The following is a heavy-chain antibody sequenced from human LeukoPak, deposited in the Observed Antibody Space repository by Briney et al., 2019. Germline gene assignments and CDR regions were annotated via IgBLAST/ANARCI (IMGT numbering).Heavy chain of an antibody. J-gene: IGHJ4*02. V-gene: IGHV3-7*04. CDR1: RFTFSNAW. CDR2: IKEDGSEK. CDR3: ARGGGWYFDY. Sequence: GGSLRLSCAASRFTFSNAWMNWVRQAPGKGLEWVANIKEDGSEKYYVDSVKGRFTISRDNAKNSLYLQMNSLRAEDTAVYYCARGGGWYFDYWGQGTLVTVSS. D-gene: IGHD6-19*01.